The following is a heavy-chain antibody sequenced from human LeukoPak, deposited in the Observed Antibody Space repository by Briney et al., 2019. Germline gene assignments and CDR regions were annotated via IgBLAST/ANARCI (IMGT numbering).Heavy chain of an antibody. V-gene: IGHV1-2*06. J-gene: IGHJ4*02. CDR1: GYTFTGYY. Sequence: ASVKVSCKASGYTFTGYYMHWVRQAPGQGLEWMGRINPNSGGTNYAQKFQGRVSMTRDTSISTAYMELSRLRSDDTAVYYCARDKRWLQSTLDYWGQGTLVTVSS. CDR2: INPNSGGT. D-gene: IGHD5-24*01. CDR3: ARDKRWLQSTLDY.